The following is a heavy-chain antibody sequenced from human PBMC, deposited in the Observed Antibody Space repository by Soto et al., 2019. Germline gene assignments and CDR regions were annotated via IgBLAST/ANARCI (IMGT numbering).Heavy chain of an antibody. CDR2: ISAYNGNT. CDR3: ARGPYGSGAFDC. V-gene: IGHV1-18*01. D-gene: IGHD3-10*01. Sequence: QVQLVQSEAEVKKPGASVKVSCKASGYTFTSYAISWVRQAPGQGHEWMGWISAYNGNTTYAQKLQGRVTMITDTPTSTAYMQLRSLRSDDTAVYYCARGPYGSGAFDCWGHETRVSVSS. J-gene: IGHJ4*01. CDR1: GYTFTSYA.